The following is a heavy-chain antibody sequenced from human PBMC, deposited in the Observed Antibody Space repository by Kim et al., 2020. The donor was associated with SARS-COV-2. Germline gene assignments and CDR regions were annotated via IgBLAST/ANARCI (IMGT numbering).Heavy chain of an antibody. J-gene: IGHJ4*02. D-gene: IGHD3-22*01. Sequence: GRFTISRDDSKSIAYLQMNSLKTEDTAVYYCTRVAPNYYDSSGYYSDFDYWGQGTLVTVSS. CDR3: TRVAPNYYDSSGYYSDFDY. V-gene: IGHV3-49*02.